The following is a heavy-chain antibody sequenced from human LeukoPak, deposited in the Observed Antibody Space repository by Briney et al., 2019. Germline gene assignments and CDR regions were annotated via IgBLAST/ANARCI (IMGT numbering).Heavy chain of an antibody. D-gene: IGHD3-10*01. CDR3: ARDGVVRGVIIY. V-gene: IGHV1-2*02. CDR1: GYTFTGYY. CDR2: INPNSGGT. J-gene: IGHJ4*02. Sequence: ASVKVSCKASGYTFTGYYIHWVRQAPGQGLEWMGWINPNSGGTNYAQKFQGRVTMTRDTSINTAYMELSRLGSDDTAVYYCARDGVVRGVIIYWGQGTLVTVSS.